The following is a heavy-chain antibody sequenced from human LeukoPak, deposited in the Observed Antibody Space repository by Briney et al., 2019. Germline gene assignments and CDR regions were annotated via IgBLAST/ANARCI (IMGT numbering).Heavy chain of an antibody. CDR3: ARDSPYYYDSSGPGDY. CDR2: IGSSSSYI. Sequence: GGSLRLSCAASGFTFSSYSMNWVRQAPGKGLEWVSSIGSSSSYIYYADSVKGRFTISRDNAKNSLYLQMNSLRAEDTAVYYCARDSPYYYDSSGPGDYWGQGTLVTVSS. CDR1: GFTFSSYS. V-gene: IGHV3-21*01. J-gene: IGHJ4*02. D-gene: IGHD3-22*01.